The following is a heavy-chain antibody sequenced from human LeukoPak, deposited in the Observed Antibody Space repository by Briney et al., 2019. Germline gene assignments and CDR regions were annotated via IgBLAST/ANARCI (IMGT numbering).Heavy chain of an antibody. CDR2: INPSGGST. D-gene: IGHD2-15*01. J-gene: IGHJ4*02. Sequence: GASVKVSCKASGYTLTSYYMHWVRQAPGQGLEWMGIINPSGGSTSYAQKFQGRVTMTRDTSTSTVSMELSSLRSEDTAVYYCARGHPLGYCSGGSCYGIDYWGQGTLVTVSS. V-gene: IGHV1-46*01. CDR3: ARGHPLGYCSGGSCYGIDY. CDR1: GYTLTSYY.